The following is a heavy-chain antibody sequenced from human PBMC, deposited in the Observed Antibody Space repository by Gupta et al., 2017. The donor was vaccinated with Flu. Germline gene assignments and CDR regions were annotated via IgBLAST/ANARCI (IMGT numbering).Heavy chain of an antibody. CDR2: ISGSGGST. CDR1: GFTFSSYA. Sequence: EVQLLESGGGLVQPGGSLRLSCAASGFTFSSYAMSWVRQAPGKGLEWVSAISGSGGSTYYADSVKGRFTISRDNSKNTLYLQMNSLRAEDTAVYYCARYDSSGYYYVGSDAFDIWGQGTMVTVSS. J-gene: IGHJ3*02. CDR3: ARYDSSGYYYVGSDAFDI. D-gene: IGHD3-22*01. V-gene: IGHV3-23*01.